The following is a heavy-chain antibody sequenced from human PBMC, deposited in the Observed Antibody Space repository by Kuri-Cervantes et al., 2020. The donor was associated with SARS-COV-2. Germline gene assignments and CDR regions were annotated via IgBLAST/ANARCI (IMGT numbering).Heavy chain of an antibody. J-gene: IGHJ4*02. Sequence: KVSCQGSGYSFTSYWISWVRQMPGKGLEWMGRMDPSDSYTNYSPSFQGQVTISADQSISTAYLQWRSLKTSDTAMYYCATLYSSSWLQLEYYFDYWGQGTLVTVSS. D-gene: IGHD6-13*01. CDR1: GYSFTSYW. CDR2: MDPSDSYT. CDR3: ATLYSSSWLQLEYYFDY. V-gene: IGHV5-10-1*04.